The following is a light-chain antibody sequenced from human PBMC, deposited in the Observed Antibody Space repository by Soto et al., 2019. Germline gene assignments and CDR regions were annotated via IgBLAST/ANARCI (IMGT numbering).Light chain of an antibody. V-gene: IGLV2-14*01. Sequence: QSALTQPASVSGSPGQSITISCTGTSSDVGGYNYVSWYQHHPGKAPKLMIYEVSNRPSGVSNRFSGSKSGNTASLTISGLQAEDEADYYCSSYTSSITPVVFGGGTKLPVL. CDR2: EVS. CDR3: SSYTSSITPVV. J-gene: IGLJ2*01. CDR1: SSDVGGYNY.